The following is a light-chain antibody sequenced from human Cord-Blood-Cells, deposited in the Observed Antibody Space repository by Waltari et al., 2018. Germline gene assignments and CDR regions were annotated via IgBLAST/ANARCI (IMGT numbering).Light chain of an antibody. CDR2: AAS. CDR1: QRIISY. V-gene: IGKV1-39*01. J-gene: IGKJ1*01. CDR3: QQSYSTWT. Sequence: DIQMTQSPSSLSASLVDRVTLTSRAGQRIISYLNWYQQKPGKAPKLLMYAASSLQSGVPSRFSGSGSGTDFTLTISSLQPEDFATYYCQQSYSTWTFGQGTKVEIK.